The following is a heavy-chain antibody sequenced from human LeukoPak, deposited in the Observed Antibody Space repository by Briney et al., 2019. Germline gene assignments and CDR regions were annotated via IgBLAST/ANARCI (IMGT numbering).Heavy chain of an antibody. J-gene: IGHJ6*02. Sequence: ASVKVSCKASGYTFITYYMHWVRQATGQGLEWMGWMNPNSGNSGYAQKFQGRVTMTRNTSISTAYMELSSLRSEDTAVYYCARGSGQLVLQTDVWGQGTMVTVSS. CDR1: GYTFITYY. V-gene: IGHV1-8*02. D-gene: IGHD6-13*01. CDR3: ARGSGQLVLQTDV. CDR2: MNPNSGNS.